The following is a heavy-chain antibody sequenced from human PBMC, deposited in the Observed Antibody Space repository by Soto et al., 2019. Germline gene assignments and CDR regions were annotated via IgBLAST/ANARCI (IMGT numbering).Heavy chain of an antibody. D-gene: IGHD6-13*01. Sequence: QVQLQESGPGLVKPSGTLSLTCAVSGGSISSSNWWSWVRQPPGKGLEWVGEIYPSGSTNYNPSPKSRVTISVDKSKNQFSLKLSSVTAAYTAVYYCAFPAAAGIWAFDIWGQGTMVTVSS. CDR1: GGSISSSNW. J-gene: IGHJ3*02. V-gene: IGHV4-4*02. CDR2: IYPSGST. CDR3: AFPAAAGIWAFDI.